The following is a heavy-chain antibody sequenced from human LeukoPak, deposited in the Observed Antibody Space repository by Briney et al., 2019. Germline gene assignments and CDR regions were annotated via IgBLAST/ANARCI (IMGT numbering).Heavy chain of an antibody. J-gene: IGHJ4*02. CDR3: VTPIGDSSTSEH. CDR1: GVSISSYH. D-gene: IGHD6-13*01. CDR2: VHTSGTT. Sequence: SETLSLTCTVSGVSISSYHWSWIRQPAGKGLEWIGRVHTSGTTNYNPSLKSRVTISVDTSKNQFSLRLSSVTTADTAVYYCVTPIGDSSTSEHWGQGTLVTVSS. V-gene: IGHV4-4*07.